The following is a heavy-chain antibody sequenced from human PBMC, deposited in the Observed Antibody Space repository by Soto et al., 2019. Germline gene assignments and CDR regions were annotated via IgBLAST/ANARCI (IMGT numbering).Heavy chain of an antibody. Sequence: ASVKVSCKASGYTFTSYYMHWVRQAPGQGLEWMGIINPSGGSTSYAQKFQGRVTMTRDTSTSTVYMELSSLRSEDTAVYYCARGGRITMIVVAHDYWGQGTLVTVSS. CDR1: GYTFTSYY. CDR3: ARGGRITMIVVAHDY. D-gene: IGHD3-22*01. V-gene: IGHV1-46*01. J-gene: IGHJ4*02. CDR2: INPSGGST.